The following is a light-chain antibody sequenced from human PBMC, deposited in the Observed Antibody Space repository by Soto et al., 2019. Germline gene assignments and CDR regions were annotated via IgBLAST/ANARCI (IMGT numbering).Light chain of an antibody. CDR1: QGISSY. CDR3: QQYDSYPVT. Sequence: AIRMTQSPSSLSASTGDRVTITCRASQGISSYLAWYQQKPGKAPKLLIYAASTLQSGVPSRFSGSGSGTDFTLTISCLQSEDFATYSCQQYDSYPVTFGGGTKVDIK. V-gene: IGKV1-8*01. J-gene: IGKJ4*01. CDR2: AAS.